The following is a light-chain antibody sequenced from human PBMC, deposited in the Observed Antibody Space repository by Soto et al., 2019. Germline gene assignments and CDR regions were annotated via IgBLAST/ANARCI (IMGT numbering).Light chain of an antibody. Sequence: EIVLTQSPGTLSLSPGERATLSRRASQSVDFNYFAWYQQKPGQAPRLLIHGISRRATGIPDRFGGSGSGTDFTLTISRLEPEDCAVYYCQQYGGSPPTFGQGTKVDIK. CDR1: QSVDFNY. CDR3: QQYGGSPPT. CDR2: GIS. V-gene: IGKV3-20*01. J-gene: IGKJ1*01.